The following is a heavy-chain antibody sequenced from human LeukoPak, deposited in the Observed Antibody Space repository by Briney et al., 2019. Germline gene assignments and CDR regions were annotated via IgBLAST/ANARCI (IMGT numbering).Heavy chain of an antibody. CDR3: AKVKYSYGYGVSDY. D-gene: IGHD5-18*01. J-gene: IGHJ4*02. CDR2: ISGSGGST. Sequence: GGSLRLSCAASGFTFSSYAMSWVRQAPGKGLEWVSAISGSGGSTYYADSVKGRFTISRDNSKNTLCLQMNSLRAEDTAVYYCAKVKYSYGYGVSDYWGQGTLVTVSS. CDR1: GFTFSSYA. V-gene: IGHV3-23*01.